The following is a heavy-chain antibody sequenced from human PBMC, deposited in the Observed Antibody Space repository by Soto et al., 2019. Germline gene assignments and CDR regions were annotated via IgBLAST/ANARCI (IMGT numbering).Heavy chain of an antibody. CDR1: GFTFSSYA. J-gene: IGHJ3*02. CDR2: ISGSGGST. Sequence: GGSLRLSCAASGFTFSSYAMSWVRQAPGKGLEWVSAISGSGGSTYYADSVKGRFTISKDNSKNTLYLQMSSLRAEDTAVYYWAKDLSFRNRLEAFDIWGQGTMVTVSS. CDR3: AKDLSFRNRLEAFDI. V-gene: IGHV3-23*01. D-gene: IGHD1-1*01.